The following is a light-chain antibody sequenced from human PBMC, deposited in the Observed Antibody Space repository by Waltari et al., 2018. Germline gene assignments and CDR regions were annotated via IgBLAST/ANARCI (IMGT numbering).Light chain of an antibody. J-gene: IGKJ1*01. Sequence: EIVLTQSPGTLSLSPGERATLSCRASQSVGKYLAWYQQRPGQAPRLLIYDASSRATGSPDRFTGSGFGTAFSLTISRLEPEDFAVYYCQKYVNLPATFGQGTKVEIK. V-gene: IGKV3-20*01. CDR2: DAS. CDR1: QSVGKY. CDR3: QKYVNLPAT.